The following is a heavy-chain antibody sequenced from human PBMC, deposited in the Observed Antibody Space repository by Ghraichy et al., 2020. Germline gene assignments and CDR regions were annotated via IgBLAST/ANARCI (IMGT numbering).Heavy chain of an antibody. CDR2: IKHSGST. V-gene: IGHV4-34*01. CDR1: GLSFSGYY. CDR3: SRARIGTYYYGSGRLDY. J-gene: IGHJ4*02. D-gene: IGHD3-10*01. Sequence: SETLSLTCAVYGLSFSGYYWSWIRQPPGKGLEWIGEIKHSGSTNYNPSLKSRVPISVDTSKNQFSLKLSSVTAADTAVYYWSRARIGTYYYGSGRLDYWGQGTLVTVSS.